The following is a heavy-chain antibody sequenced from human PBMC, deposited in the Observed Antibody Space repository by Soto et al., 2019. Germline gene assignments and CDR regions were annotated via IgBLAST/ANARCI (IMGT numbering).Heavy chain of an antibody. CDR1: GFTFSSYW. CDR2: IKQDGSEK. Sequence: EVQLVESGGGLVQPGGSLRLSCAASGFTFSSYWMSWVRQAPGKGLEWVANIKQDGSEKYYVDSVKGRFTISRDNAKNSLYLQMNSLRADDTAVYYCASEITMIVVVQGNWFDPWGQGTLVTVSS. V-gene: IGHV3-7*01. CDR3: ASEITMIVVVQGNWFDP. D-gene: IGHD3-22*01. J-gene: IGHJ5*02.